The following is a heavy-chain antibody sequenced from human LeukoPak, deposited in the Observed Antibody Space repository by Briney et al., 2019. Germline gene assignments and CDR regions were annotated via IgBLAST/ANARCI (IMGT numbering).Heavy chain of an antibody. CDR1: GYTFTSYY. V-gene: IGHV1-46*01. D-gene: IGHD3-10*01. J-gene: IGHJ6*02. CDR3: AREFESGVRRNYGMDV. CDR2: INPSGGST. Sequence: RASVKVFCKASGYTFTSYYMHWVRQAPGQRLEWMGIINPSGGSTSYAQKFQGRVTMTRDTSTSTVYMELSSLRSEDTAVYYCAREFESGVRRNYGMDVWGQGTTVTVSS.